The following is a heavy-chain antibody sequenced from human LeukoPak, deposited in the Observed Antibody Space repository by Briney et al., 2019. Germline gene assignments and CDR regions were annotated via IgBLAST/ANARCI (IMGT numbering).Heavy chain of an antibody. V-gene: IGHV4-4*07. D-gene: IGHD3-9*01. CDR3: ARVRGSYYDILTGYYKTDAFDI. Sequence: SETLSLTCTVSGGSINIYYWSWIRQPAGKGLEWIGRIYTSGSTNYNPSLKTRVTMSVDTSKNQFSLMLSSVTAADTAVYYCARVRGSYYDILTGYYKTDAFDIWGQGTMVTVSS. CDR1: GGSINIYY. CDR2: IYTSGST. J-gene: IGHJ3*02.